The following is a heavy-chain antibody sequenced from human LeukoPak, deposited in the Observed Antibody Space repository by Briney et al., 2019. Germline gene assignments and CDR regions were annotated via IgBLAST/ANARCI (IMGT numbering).Heavy chain of an antibody. CDR3: ARDSSGWRRLPGKRKNAFDI. CDR2: IYYSGST. J-gene: IGHJ3*02. Sequence: SETLSLTCTVSGGSISSYYWSWIRQPPGKGLEWIGYIYYSGSTNYNPSLKSRVTISVDTSKNQFSLKLSSVTAADTAVYYCARDSSGWRRLPGKRKNAFDIWGQGTMVTVSS. V-gene: IGHV4-59*01. CDR1: GGSISSYY. D-gene: IGHD6-25*01.